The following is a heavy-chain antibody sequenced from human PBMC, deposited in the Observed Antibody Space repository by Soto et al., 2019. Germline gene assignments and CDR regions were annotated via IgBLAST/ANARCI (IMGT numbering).Heavy chain of an antibody. CDR2: VSNDGIRK. V-gene: IGHV3-30*03. CDR1: GFIFSGSG. Sequence: QVQLVESGGGVVQPGRSLRLTCEASGFIFSGSGMHWVRQDPGKGLEWVALVSNDGIRKYYGDSVKGRFTISRDNAENTLYLQMNSLRAEDTAVYYCARWVGGSMYDNSGKYDSWGQGTLVTVSS. J-gene: IGHJ5*01. D-gene: IGHD3-22*01. CDR3: ARWVGGSMYDNSGKYDS.